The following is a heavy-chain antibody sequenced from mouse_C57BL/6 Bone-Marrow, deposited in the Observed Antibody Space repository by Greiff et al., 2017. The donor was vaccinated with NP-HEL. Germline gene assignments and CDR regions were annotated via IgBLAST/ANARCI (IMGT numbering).Heavy chain of an antibody. J-gene: IGHJ3*01. Sequence: QVQLKQSGAELVKPGASVKISCKASGYEFSNYWMNWVKQRPGKGLEWIGQIYPGDGDTNYNGKFKDKATLTSDKSSSTAYMQRSRLTSEDSAVYFCARGAYWGQGTLVTVSA. CDR1: GYEFSNYW. CDR3: ARGAY. V-gene: IGHV1-80*01. CDR2: IYPGDGDT.